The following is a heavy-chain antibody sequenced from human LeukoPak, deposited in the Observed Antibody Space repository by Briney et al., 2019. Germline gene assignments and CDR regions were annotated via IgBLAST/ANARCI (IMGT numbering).Heavy chain of an antibody. V-gene: IGHV1-8*03. CDR1: GYTFTDYD. CDR3: ARGDFGETNTACDV. CDR2: INPNSAST. D-gene: IGHD4-17*01. Sequence: GASLKLTCKTSGYTFTDYDVHWVRQAPGQGLEWMGWINPNSASTNYAQRLQGRVTFTRDTSLNIAYMELSSLTSEDAAGYFCARGDFGETNTACDVWGQGTLVAVSS. J-gene: IGHJ3*01.